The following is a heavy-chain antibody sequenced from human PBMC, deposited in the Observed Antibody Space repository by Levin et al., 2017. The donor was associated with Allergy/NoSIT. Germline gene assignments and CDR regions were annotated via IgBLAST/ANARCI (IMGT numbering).Heavy chain of an antibody. J-gene: IGHJ4*02. CDR3: AREGHYGDYFDY. V-gene: IGHV4-61*01. Sequence: SQTLSLTCTVSGGSVSSGSYYWSWIRQPPGKGLEWIGYIYYSGSTNYNPSLKSRVTISVDTSKNQFSLKLSSVTAADTAVYYCAREGHYGDYFDYWGQGTLVTVSS. D-gene: IGHD4-17*01. CDR1: GGSVSSGSYY. CDR2: IYYSGST.